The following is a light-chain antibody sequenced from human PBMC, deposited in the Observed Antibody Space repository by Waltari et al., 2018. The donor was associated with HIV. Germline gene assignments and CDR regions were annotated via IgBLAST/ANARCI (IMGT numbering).Light chain of an antibody. CDR3: QQYDNLPLT. Sequence: DIQMTQSPSSLSASVGDRVTITCQASQDITNYLNWYQQKPGKAPKLLIYDASSLETGVLSRFGGSGSGTDFTFTISSLQPEDIATYYCQQYDNLPLTFGGGTEVEIK. CDR1: QDITNY. J-gene: IGKJ4*01. CDR2: DAS. V-gene: IGKV1-33*01.